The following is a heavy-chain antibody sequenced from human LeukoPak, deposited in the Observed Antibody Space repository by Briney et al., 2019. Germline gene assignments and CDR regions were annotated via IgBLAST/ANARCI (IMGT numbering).Heavy chain of an antibody. D-gene: IGHD3-3*01. Sequence: ASVKVSCKASGYTFTSYGISWVRQAPGQGLEWMGWISAYNGNTNYAQKLQGRVTMTTDTSTSTAYMELRSLRSDDTAVYYCARDTSPYYDFWSGYYALFDYWGQGTLVTVPS. J-gene: IGHJ4*02. V-gene: IGHV1-18*01. CDR2: ISAYNGNT. CDR3: ARDTSPYYDFWSGYYALFDY. CDR1: GYTFTSYG.